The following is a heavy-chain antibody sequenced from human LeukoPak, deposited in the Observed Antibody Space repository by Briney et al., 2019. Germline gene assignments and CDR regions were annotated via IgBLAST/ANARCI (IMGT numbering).Heavy chain of an antibody. CDR1: GGSLSSYY. Sequence: SETLSLTCTVSGGSLSSYYWSLIRQPAGKGLEWVVRIYISGSTNYNPSPRSRVTMSVETPKNQFSLKLRSVSAADTAVCYSARASSWTRTPKPTYYSYYGMDVWGQGTTVTVSS. D-gene: IGHD3/OR15-3a*01. CDR3: ARASSWTRTPKPTYYSYYGMDV. CDR2: IYISGST. J-gene: IGHJ6*02. V-gene: IGHV4-4*07.